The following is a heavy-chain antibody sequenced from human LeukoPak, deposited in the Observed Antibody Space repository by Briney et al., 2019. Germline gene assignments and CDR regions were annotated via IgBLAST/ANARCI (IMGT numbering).Heavy chain of an antibody. CDR3: ARGGYDFWSGYPGGDY. D-gene: IGHD3-3*01. CDR1: GYTFTSYD. V-gene: IGHV1-8*03. CDR2: MNRNSGNT. Sequence: ASVKVSCKASGYTFTSYDINWVRQATGQGLEWMGWMNRNSGNTGYAQKFQGRVTITRNTSISTAYMELSSLRSEDTAVYYCARGGYDFWSGYPGGDYWGQGTLVTVSS. J-gene: IGHJ4*02.